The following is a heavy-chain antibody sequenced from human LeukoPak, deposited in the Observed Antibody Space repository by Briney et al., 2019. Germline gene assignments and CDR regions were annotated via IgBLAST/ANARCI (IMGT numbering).Heavy chain of an antibody. J-gene: IGHJ4*02. D-gene: IGHD5-18*01. CDR2: IYYSGST. V-gene: IGHV4-59*01. CDR3: ARDGRNTAMALYYFDY. CDR1: GGSISSYY. Sequence: PSETLSLTCTVSGGSISSYYWSWIRQPPGKGLEWIGYIYYSGSTNYNPSLKSRVTISVDTSKNQFSLKLSSVTAADTAVYYCARDGRNTAMALYYFDYWGQGTLVTVSS.